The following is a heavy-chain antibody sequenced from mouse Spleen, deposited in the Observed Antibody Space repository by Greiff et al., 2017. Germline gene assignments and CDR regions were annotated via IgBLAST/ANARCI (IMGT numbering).Heavy chain of an antibody. D-gene: IGHD1-1*01. CDR3: ARNYGYAMDY. CDR1: GFSLTSYG. Sequence: VKVVESGPGLVQPSQSLSITCTVSGFSLTSYGVHWVRQSPGKGLEWLGVIWSGGSTDYNAAFISRLSISKDNSKSQVFFKMNSLQANDTAIYYCARNYGYAMDYWGQGTSVTVSS. V-gene: IGHV2-2*02. J-gene: IGHJ4*01. CDR2: IWSGGST.